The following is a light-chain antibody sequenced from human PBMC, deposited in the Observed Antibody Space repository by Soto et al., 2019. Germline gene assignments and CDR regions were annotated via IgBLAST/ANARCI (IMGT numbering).Light chain of an antibody. CDR1: QSVRSNY. J-gene: IGKJ1*01. Sequence: EIVLTQSPGTLSLSPGERATLSCRASQSVRSNYLAWYQQKPGQAPWLLISGASSRAAGIPDRFSGSGSGTDFTLTISRLEPEDFAVYYCQQYGSSPRTFGQGTKVEIK. V-gene: IGKV3-20*01. CDR2: GAS. CDR3: QQYGSSPRT.